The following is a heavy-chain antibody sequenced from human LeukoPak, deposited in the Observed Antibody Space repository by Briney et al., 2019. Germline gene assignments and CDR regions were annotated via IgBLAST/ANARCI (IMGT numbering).Heavy chain of an antibody. CDR3: AKDTSIGKYCTSGVCSPFDY. J-gene: IGHJ4*02. CDR2: ISDSGDYT. CDR1: GFTFSSYA. D-gene: IGHD2-8*01. V-gene: IGHV3-23*01. Sequence: GGSLRPSCAGSGFTFSSYAMSWVRQVPGKGLEWVSAISDSGDYTYYADSVKGRFTISRDNSKNTLYLHVNSLRAEDTAVYYCAKDTSIGKYCTSGVCSPFDYWGQGTLVTVSS.